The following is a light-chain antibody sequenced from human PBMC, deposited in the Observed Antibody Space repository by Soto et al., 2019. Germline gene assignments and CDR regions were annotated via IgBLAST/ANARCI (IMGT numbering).Light chain of an antibody. J-gene: IGKJ5*01. CDR3: MQGSHWPPIT. Sequence: DIQMTQSPSTLSASVGDRVTITCRASQSISSWLAWYQQKPGKAPKLLIYDASSLESGVPSRFSGSGSGTEFTLTISSLQPDDFGLYYCMQGSHWPPITFGQGTRLEIK. CDR2: DAS. CDR1: QSISSW. V-gene: IGKV1-5*01.